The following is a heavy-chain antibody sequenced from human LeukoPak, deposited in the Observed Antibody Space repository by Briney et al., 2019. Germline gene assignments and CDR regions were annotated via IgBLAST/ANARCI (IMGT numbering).Heavy chain of an antibody. CDR1: GFTFSSHW. CDR3: AREWSVARAFDI. Sequence: QPGGSLRLSCAASGFTFSSHWMHWVRQAPGKGLVWVSRINGDGSNTTYADSVKGRFTISRDNSKNTLYLQMNSLRAEDTAVYYCAREWSVARAFDIWGQGTMVTVSS. CDR2: INGDGSNT. J-gene: IGHJ3*02. V-gene: IGHV3-74*03. D-gene: IGHD6-19*01.